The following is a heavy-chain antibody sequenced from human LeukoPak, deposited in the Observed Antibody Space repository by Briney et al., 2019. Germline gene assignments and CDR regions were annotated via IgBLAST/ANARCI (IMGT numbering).Heavy chain of an antibody. CDR1: GGTFSSYA. V-gene: IGHV1-69*04. D-gene: IGHD1-26*01. Sequence: ASVKVSCKASGGTFSSYAISWVRQAPGQRLEWMGRIIPIFGIASYAQKFQGRVTITADKSTSTAYMELSSLRSEDTAVYYCARELSSGSYTRSYYFDYWGQGTLVTVSS. CDR2: IIPIFGIA. CDR3: ARELSSGSYTRSYYFDY. J-gene: IGHJ4*02.